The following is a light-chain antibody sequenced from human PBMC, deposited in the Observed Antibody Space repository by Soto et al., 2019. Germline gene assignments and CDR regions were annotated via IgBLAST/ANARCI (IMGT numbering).Light chain of an antibody. V-gene: IGLV3-21*02. CDR3: QLWDSSSDHYV. CDR1: NIGSKS. CDR2: HNS. Sequence: SYELTQPPSVSVAPGQTARITCGGNNIGSKSVHWYQQKPGQAPVLVVYHNSDRPSGIPERFSGSNSGNTATLTIRRVEAGDEADYSWQLWDSSSDHYVFGTGTKVTVL. J-gene: IGLJ1*01.